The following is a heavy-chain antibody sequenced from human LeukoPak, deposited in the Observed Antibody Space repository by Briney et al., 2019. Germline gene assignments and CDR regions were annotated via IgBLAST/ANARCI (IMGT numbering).Heavy chain of an antibody. CDR1: GDSFSDYY. CDR3: ARAMRWTSGPVELGWFDR. Sequence: SETLSLACSVSGDSFSDYYWNWIRRPPGGRLEWIGHIYFRGTTKYNPFLKNRVTISVDTSKNQVSLTLTSVAAADTAVYYCARAMRWTSGPVELGWFDRWGQGTLVTVSS. J-gene: IGHJ5*02. D-gene: IGHD1-1*01. CDR2: IYFRGTT. V-gene: IGHV4-59*01.